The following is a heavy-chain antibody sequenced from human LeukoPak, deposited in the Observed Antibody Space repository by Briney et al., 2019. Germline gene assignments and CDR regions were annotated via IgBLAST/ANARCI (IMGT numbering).Heavy chain of an antibody. V-gene: IGHV4-61*02. CDR2: IYTSGST. Sequence: SETLSLTCSFSGGSISSGSYYWSWIRQPAGKGLEWIGRIYTSGSTNYNPSLKSRVTISVDTSKSQFSLKLSAVTAADTAVYYCARDRGEFDYWGQGTLVTVPS. D-gene: IGHD3-10*01. CDR1: GGSISSGSYY. CDR3: ARDRGEFDY. J-gene: IGHJ4*02.